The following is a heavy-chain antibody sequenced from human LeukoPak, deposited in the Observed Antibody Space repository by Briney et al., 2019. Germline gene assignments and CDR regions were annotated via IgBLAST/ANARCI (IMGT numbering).Heavy chain of an antibody. V-gene: IGHV3-23*01. CDR2: ISGSGGST. CDR1: GFTFSSYA. CDR3: AKDNRRAHYFDY. Sequence: GGSLRLSCAASGFTFSSYAMSWVRQAPGKGLEWVSAISGSGGSTYYADSVKGRFTISRDNSKNTLYLQMNSLRAEDAAVYYCAKDNRRAHYFDYWGQGTLVTASS. J-gene: IGHJ4*02.